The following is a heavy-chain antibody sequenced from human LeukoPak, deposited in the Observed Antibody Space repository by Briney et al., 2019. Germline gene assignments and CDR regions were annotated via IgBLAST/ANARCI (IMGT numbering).Heavy chain of an antibody. CDR2: ISGSGGST. Sequence: TGGSLRLSCAASGFTFSSYAMSWVRQAPGKGLEWVSAISGSGGSTYYADSVKGRFTISRDNSENTLCLQMNSLRAEDTAVYYCAKIGTSDGYNCKVRICYFDYWGQGTLVTVSS. J-gene: IGHJ4*02. CDR1: GFTFSSYA. CDR3: AKIGTSDGYNCKVRICYFDY. V-gene: IGHV3-23*01. D-gene: IGHD5-24*01.